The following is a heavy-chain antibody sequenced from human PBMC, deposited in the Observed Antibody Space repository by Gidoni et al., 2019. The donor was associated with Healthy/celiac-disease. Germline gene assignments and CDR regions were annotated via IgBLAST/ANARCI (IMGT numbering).Heavy chain of an antibody. D-gene: IGHD4-17*01. J-gene: IGHJ4*02. Sequence: EVQLVESGGGLVKPGGSLRLSCAASGFTFSNAWMSWVRQAPRKGLEWVGRIKSKTDGGTTDYAAPVKGRFTISRDDSKNTLYLQMNSLKTEDTAVYYCTTALGYGDYLFDYWGQGTLVTVSS. CDR1: GFTFSNAW. CDR3: TTALGYGDYLFDY. V-gene: IGHV3-15*01. CDR2: IKSKTDGGTT.